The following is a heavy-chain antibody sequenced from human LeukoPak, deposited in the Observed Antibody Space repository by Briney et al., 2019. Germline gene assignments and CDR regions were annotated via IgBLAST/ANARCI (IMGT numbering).Heavy chain of an antibody. J-gene: IGHJ6*03. CDR2: IIPIFGTA. D-gene: IGHD1-26*01. V-gene: IGHV1-69*13. Sequence: ASVKVSCKASGYTFTSYYMHWVRQAPGQGLEWMGGIIPIFGTANYAQKFQGRVTITADESTSTAYMELSSLRSEDAAVYYCARVGGGSYPDYYYYYMDVWGKGTTVTVSS. CDR3: ARVGGGSYPDYYYYYMDV. CDR1: GYTFTSYY.